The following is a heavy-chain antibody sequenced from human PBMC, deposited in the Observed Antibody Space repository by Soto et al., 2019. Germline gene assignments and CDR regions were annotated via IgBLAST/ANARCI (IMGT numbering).Heavy chain of an antibody. D-gene: IGHD4-17*01. J-gene: IGHJ4*02. V-gene: IGHV3-30*18. Sequence: GGSLRLSCAASGFTFSSYGMHWVRQAPGKGLEWVAVISYDGSNKYYADSVKGRFTISRDNSKNTLYLQMNSLRAEDTAVYYCAKDHTPLYGDTSFDYWGQGTLVTVSS. CDR3: AKDHTPLYGDTSFDY. CDR1: GFTFSSYG. CDR2: ISYDGSNK.